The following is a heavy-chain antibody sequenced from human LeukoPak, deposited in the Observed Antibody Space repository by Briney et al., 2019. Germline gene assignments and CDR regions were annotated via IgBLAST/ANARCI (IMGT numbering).Heavy chain of an antibody. D-gene: IGHD3-3*01. CDR3: ARGIITIFGVVSNWFDP. CDR1: GGSVSSGSYY. CDR2: INHSGST. Sequence: SETLSLTCTVSGGSVSSGSYYWSWIRQPPGKGLEWIGEINHSGSTNYNPSLKSRVTISVDTSKNQFSLKLSSVTAADTAVYYCARGIITIFGVVSNWFDPWGQGTLVTVSS. V-gene: IGHV4-39*07. J-gene: IGHJ5*02.